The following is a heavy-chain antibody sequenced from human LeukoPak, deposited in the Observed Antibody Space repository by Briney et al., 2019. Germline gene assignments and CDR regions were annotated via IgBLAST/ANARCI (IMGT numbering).Heavy chain of an antibody. CDR1: GFTFSSYA. J-gene: IGHJ4*02. Sequence: PGGSLRLSCAASGFTFSSYAMHWVRQAPGKGLEWVAVISYDGSNKYYADSVKGRFTISRDNSKNTLYLQRNSLRAEDTAVYYCARDHGYGADSDYWGQGTLVTVSS. V-gene: IGHV3-30-3*01. CDR2: ISYDGSNK. CDR3: ARDHGYGADSDY. D-gene: IGHD4-17*01.